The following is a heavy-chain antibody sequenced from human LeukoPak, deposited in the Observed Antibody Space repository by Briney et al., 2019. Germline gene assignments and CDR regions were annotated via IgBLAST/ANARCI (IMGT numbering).Heavy chain of an antibody. J-gene: IGHJ4*02. D-gene: IGHD3-22*01. CDR3: ARDYYDSSGYYRRRLYYFDY. CDR2: IYYSGST. Sequence: SETLSLTCTVSGGSISSSSYYWGWIRQPPGKGLEWIGSIYYSGSTYYNLSLKSRVTISVDTSKNQFSLKLSSVTAADTAVYYCARDYYDSSGYYRRRLYYFDYWGQGTLVTVSS. CDR1: GGSISSSSYY. V-gene: IGHV4-39*02.